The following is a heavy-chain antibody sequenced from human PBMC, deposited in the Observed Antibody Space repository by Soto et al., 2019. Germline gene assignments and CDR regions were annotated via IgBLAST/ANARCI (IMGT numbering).Heavy chain of an antibody. V-gene: IGHV4-59*01. CDR3: VRGEDHVATHSDY. CDR2: IYYSGST. Sequence: SETLSLTCTVSGGSISSYYWSWIRQPPGKGLEWIGYIYYSGSTNYNPSLKSRVTISVDTSKNQFSLKLSSVTAADTAVYYCVRGEDHVATHSDYWGQGTLVTVSS. J-gene: IGHJ4*02. CDR1: GGSISSYY. D-gene: IGHD1-26*01.